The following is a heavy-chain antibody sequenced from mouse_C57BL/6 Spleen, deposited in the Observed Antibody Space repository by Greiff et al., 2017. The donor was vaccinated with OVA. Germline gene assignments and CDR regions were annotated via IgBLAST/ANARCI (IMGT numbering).Heavy chain of an antibody. V-gene: IGHV1-50*01. CDR2: IDPSDSYT. D-gene: IGHD4-1*01. CDR3: ARGGNWLNFDY. Sequence: QVQLQQPGAELVKPGASVKLSCKASGYTFTSYWMQWVKQRPGQGLEWIGEIDPSDSYTNYNQKFKGKATLTVDTSSSTAYMQLSSLTSEDSAVYYCARGGNWLNFDYWGQGTTLTVSS. CDR1: GYTFTSYW. J-gene: IGHJ2*01.